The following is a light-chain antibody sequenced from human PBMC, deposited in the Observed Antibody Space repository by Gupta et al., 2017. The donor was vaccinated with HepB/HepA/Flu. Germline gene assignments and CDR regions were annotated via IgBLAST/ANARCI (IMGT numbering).Light chain of an antibody. J-gene: IGKJ3*01. CDR1: QDISNY. V-gene: IGKV1-33*01. CDR3: QQDDTLFT. Sequence: DIQMTQSPSSLSASVGDRVTITCQASQDISNYLNWYQQKPGKAPKLLIYDASNLETGVPSRFSGSGSGTDFTFTSSRRQPEDIATYYCQQDDTLFTFGHGTKVDIK. CDR2: DAS.